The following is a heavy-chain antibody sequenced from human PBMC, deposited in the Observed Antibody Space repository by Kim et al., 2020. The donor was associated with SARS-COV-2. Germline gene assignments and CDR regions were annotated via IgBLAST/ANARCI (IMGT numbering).Heavy chain of an antibody. CDR3: AKGGGYCSGGSCYSGFDY. V-gene: IGHV3-23*01. J-gene: IGHJ4*02. Sequence: KGRFTISRDNSKNTLYLQMNSLRAEDTAVYYCAKGGGYCSGGSCYSGFDYWGQGTLVTVSS. D-gene: IGHD2-15*01.